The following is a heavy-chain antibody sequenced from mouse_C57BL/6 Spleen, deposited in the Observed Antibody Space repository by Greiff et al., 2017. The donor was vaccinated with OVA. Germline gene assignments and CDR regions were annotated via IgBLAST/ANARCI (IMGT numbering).Heavy chain of an antibody. J-gene: IGHJ4*01. D-gene: IGHD3-2*02. CDR1: GYTFTSYG. CDR3: AREELRLHDYYAMDY. CDR2: IYPRSGNT. Sequence: QVHVKQSGAELARPGASVKLSCKASGYTFTSYGISWVKQRTGQGLEWIGEIYPRSGNTYYNEKFKGKATLTADKSSSTAYMELRSLTSEDSAVYFCAREELRLHDYYAMDYWGQGTSVTVSS. V-gene: IGHV1-81*01.